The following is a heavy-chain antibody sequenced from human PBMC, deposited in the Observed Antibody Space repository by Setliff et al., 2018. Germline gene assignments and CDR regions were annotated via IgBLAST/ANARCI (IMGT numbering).Heavy chain of an antibody. D-gene: IGHD3-9*01. CDR2: LNPNSGGT. Sequence: ASVKVSCKASGYTFTGYYIHWVRQAPGQGLEWMGCLNPNSGGTNSTRKFEVCVTMTRDTSISAAYMELSSLKSNDTAVYYCARGKYDILTGEYYFDFWGQGTLVTVSS. CDR3: ARGKYDILTGEYYFDF. V-gene: IGHV1-2*04. J-gene: IGHJ4*02. CDR1: GYTFTGYY.